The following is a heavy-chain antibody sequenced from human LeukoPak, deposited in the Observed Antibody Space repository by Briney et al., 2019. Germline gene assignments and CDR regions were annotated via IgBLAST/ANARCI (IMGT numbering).Heavy chain of an antibody. Sequence: ASVTVSFKASGYTFDYYAISWVRQAPGQGLEWMGWINTYNGDTITAQKFQGRVTLTTDTSTTTASMELRSLRSDDTAFYYCARDSAILGIFFDSWGEGTLVTVSS. V-gene: IGHV1-18*01. CDR2: INTYNGDT. CDR3: ARDSAILGIFFDS. CDR1: GYTFDYYA. D-gene: IGHD1-26*01. J-gene: IGHJ4*02.